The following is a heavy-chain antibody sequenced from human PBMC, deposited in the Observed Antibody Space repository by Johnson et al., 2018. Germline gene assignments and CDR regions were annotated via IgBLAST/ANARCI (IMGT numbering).Heavy chain of an antibody. CDR2: IRSKTYGATT. V-gene: IGHV3-49*03. CDR3: TRDSTPLPYYFDY. CDR1: GFTSGDYA. Sequence: VQLVESGGGLVEPGQSRTLSCTTSGFTSGDYAINWFRQAPGKGLEFVGFIRSKTYGATTEYAASVRGRFTISSDDSKSITYLQMNSLKTEDTAVYYCTRDSTPLPYYFDYWGQGTLVTVSS. J-gene: IGHJ4*02.